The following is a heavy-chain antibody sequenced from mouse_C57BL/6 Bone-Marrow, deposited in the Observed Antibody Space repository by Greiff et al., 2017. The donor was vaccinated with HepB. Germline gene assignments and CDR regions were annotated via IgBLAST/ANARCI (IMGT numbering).Heavy chain of an antibody. V-gene: IGHV1-59*01. CDR2: IDPSDSYT. CDR1: GYTFTSYW. J-gene: IGHJ1*03. CDR3: ASKGDYYGSSYWYFDV. D-gene: IGHD1-1*01. Sequence: QVQLKQPGAELVRPGPSVKLSCKASGYTFTSYWMHWVKQRPGQGLEWIGVIDPSDSYTNYNQKFKGKATLTVDTSSSTAYMQLSSLTSEDSAVYYCASKGDYYGSSYWYFDVWGTGTTVTVSS.